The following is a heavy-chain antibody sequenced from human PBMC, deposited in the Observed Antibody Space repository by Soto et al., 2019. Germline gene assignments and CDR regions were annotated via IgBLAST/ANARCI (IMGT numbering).Heavy chain of an antibody. CDR1: GFSLSTSGVG. V-gene: IGHV2-5*02. J-gene: IGHJ5*02. CDR3: AHMPGGFGELLNWFDP. CDR2: IYWDDDK. Sequence: QITLKESGPTLVKPTQTLTLTCTFSGFSLSTSGVGVGWIRQPPGKALEWLALIYWDDDKRYSPSLKSRRTITKDTAKNQVVRTMTTMDPLDTATYYCAHMPGGFGELLNWFDPWGQGTLVTVSS. D-gene: IGHD3-10*01.